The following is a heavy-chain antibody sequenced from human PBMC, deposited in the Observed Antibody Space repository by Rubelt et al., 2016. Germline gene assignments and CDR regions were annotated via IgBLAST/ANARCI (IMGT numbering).Heavy chain of an antibody. D-gene: IGHD4-11*01. CDR3: ARTSNYAFGP. V-gene: IGHV3-66*01. J-gene: IGHJ5*02. CDR2: LYSGGTT. CDR1: GFTLSSVH. Sequence: EVQLVESGGGLVQPGGSLRLSCAASGFTLSSVHVSWVRQAPGKGLEWVSILYSGGTTYYADSVTGRFTISREKSKNTLYLQMNSLRAEDMAVYYCARTSNYAFGPWGQGTLVTVSS.